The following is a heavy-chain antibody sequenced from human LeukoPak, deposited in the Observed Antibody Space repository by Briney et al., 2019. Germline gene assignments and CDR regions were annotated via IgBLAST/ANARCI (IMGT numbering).Heavy chain of an antibody. V-gene: IGHV3-48*01. D-gene: IGHD2-15*01. Sequence: GGSLRLSCAASGFTFSTYGMDWVRQAPGKGLEWVSFISSTSSTIYYADSVKGRFTISRDNAKNSLYLQMNSLRAEDTAVYYCARDIVVVVATDYYFDYWGQGTLVTVSS. CDR3: ARDIVVVVATDYYFDY. CDR2: ISSTSSTI. CDR1: GFTFSTYG. J-gene: IGHJ4*02.